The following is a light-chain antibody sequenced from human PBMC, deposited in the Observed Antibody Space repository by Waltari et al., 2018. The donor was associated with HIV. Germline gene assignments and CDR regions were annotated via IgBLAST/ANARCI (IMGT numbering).Light chain of an antibody. CDR2: ANT. V-gene: IGLV1-40*01. CDR1: SSNIGADYD. J-gene: IGLJ2*01. Sequence: QSVLTQPPSVSGAPGQRVTIPCTGSSSNIGADYDVHWYQHLPGTAPKLLIYANTHRPSGVPDRFSGSKSGTSASLAITGLQAEDEAEYYCQSYDSSLSGYVVFGGGTKLTVL. CDR3: QSYDSSLSGYVV.